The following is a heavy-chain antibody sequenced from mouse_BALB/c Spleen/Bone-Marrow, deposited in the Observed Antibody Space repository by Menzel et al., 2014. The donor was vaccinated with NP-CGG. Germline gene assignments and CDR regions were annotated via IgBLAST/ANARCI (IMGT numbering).Heavy chain of an antibody. Sequence: VQLQHSGAELVKPGASVKLSCTASGSNIKDTYMHWVKQRPEQGLEWIGRIDPANVNTKYDPKFQGKATITADTSSNTAYLQLSSLTSEDTAVYYCASYVYGYYFDYWGQGTTLTVSS. CDR1: GSNIKDTY. J-gene: IGHJ2*01. CDR3: ASYVYGYYFDY. D-gene: IGHD1-1*01. V-gene: IGHV14-3*02. CDR2: IDPANVNT.